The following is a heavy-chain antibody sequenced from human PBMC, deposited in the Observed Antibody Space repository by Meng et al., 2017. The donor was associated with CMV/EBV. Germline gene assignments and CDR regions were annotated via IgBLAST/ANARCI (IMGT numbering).Heavy chain of an antibody. CDR3: ARADIVVVPAARKVYYYYGMDV. J-gene: IGHJ6*02. Sequence: GESLKISCAASGFTFSSYWMSWVRQAPGKGLEWVANIKQDGSEKYYVDSVKGRFTISRDNAKNSLYLQMNSLRAEDTAVYYCARADIVVVPAARKVYYYYGMDVRGQGTTVTVSS. D-gene: IGHD2-2*01. CDR2: IKQDGSEK. V-gene: IGHV3-7*01. CDR1: GFTFSSYW.